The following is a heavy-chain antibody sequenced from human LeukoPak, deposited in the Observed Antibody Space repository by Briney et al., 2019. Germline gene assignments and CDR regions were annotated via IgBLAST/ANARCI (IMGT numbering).Heavy chain of an antibody. CDR2: INPSGSST. CDR3: ARTTEAHSWQTRYYSYYMDV. Sequence: ASVKVSCKSYGYTFTSYFMHWVRQAPGQGLEWMGIINPSGSSTNYAQKFQGRVTMTRDTSTSTVYMELSRLRSEDTAVYYCARTTEAHSWQTRYYSYYMDVWGKGTTVTVSS. V-gene: IGHV1-46*01. J-gene: IGHJ6*03. D-gene: IGHD6-13*01. CDR1: GYTFTSYF.